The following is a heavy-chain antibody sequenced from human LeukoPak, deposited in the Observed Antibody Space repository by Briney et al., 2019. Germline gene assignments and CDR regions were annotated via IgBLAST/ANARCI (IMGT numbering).Heavy chain of an antibody. CDR2: IYYSGST. V-gene: IGHV4-39*01. CDR1: GGSISSSSYY. CDR3: ARRLLSSSAIDY. D-gene: IGHD6-6*01. J-gene: IGHJ4*02. Sequence: SETLSLTCTVSGGSISSSSYYWGWIRQPPGKGLEWIGSIYYSGSTYYNPSLKSRVTISVDTSKNQFSLKLSSVTAADTAVYYCARRLLSSSAIDYWGQGTLVTVSS.